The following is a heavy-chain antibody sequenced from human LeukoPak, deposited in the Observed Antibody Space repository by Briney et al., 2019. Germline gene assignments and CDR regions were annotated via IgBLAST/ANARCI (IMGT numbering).Heavy chain of an antibody. J-gene: IGHJ4*02. D-gene: IGHD4-17*01. CDR2: ISGSGAGT. CDR1: GFTFSSYA. V-gene: IGHV3-23*01. Sequence: GGSLRLSCAASGFTFSSYAMSWVRQAPGKGLEWVSAISGSGAGTYYADSVKGRFTISRDNSKNTLYLQMNSLRAEDTAVYYCAKEVSRVTTFYFDYWGQGALVTVSS. CDR3: AKEVSRVTTFYFDY.